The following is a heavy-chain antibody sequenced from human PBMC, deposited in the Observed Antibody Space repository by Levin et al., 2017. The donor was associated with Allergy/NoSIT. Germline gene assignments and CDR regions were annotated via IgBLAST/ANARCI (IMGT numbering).Heavy chain of an antibody. D-gene: IGHD5-18*01. CDR3: ARDGDAVRRGFSYAYEN. V-gene: IGHV4-59*01. Sequence: PSETLSLTCTVSGGSISSYYWSWIRQPPGKGLEWIGYVYYSGTTNYNPSLKSRVTISVDTSKNQFSLRLRSVTAADTAVYYCARDGDAVRRGFSYAYENWGQGTLVTVSS. CDR2: VYYSGTT. J-gene: IGHJ4*02. CDR1: GGSISSYY.